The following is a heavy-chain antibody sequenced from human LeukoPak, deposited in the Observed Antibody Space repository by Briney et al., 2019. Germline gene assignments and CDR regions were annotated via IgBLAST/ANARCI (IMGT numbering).Heavy chain of an antibody. J-gene: IGHJ5*02. CDR2: IIPIFGTA. V-gene: IGHV1-69*05. D-gene: IGHD5-24*01. Sequence: GASVKVSCKASGGTFSSYAISWVRQAPGQGLEWMGRIIPIFGTANYAQKFQGRVTITTDESTSTAYMELSSLRSEDTAVYYCAREVDGGFDPWGQGTLVTVSS. CDR1: GGTFSSYA. CDR3: AREVDGGFDP.